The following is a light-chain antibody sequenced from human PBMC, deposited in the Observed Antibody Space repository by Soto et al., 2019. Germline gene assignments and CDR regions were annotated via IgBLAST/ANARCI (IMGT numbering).Light chain of an antibody. Sequence: DIQMTHSPSTLSASVGDRVTITCRASENISGWLAWYQQKPGRAPKLLIYDASSLESGVPSRFSGSGSGTKFTLTSSSLHADDFGTYYCQQYNFYWSFGQGTKVEIK. CDR1: ENISGW. V-gene: IGKV1-5*01. CDR2: DAS. J-gene: IGKJ1*01. CDR3: QQYNFYWS.